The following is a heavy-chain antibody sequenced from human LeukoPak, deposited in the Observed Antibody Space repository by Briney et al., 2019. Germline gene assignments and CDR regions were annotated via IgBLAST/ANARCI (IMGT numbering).Heavy chain of an antibody. CDR2: IYYSGST. J-gene: IGHJ4*02. CDR3: ARHGISSGWYGGYYYFDY. CDR1: GGSISSSSYY. V-gene: IGHV4-39*01. Sequence: PSETLSLTCTVSGGSISSSSYYWGWIRQPPGKGLEWIGSIYYSGSTYYNPSLKSRVTISVDTSKNQFSLKLSSVTAADTAVYYCARHGISSGWYGGYYYFDYWGQGTLVTVSS. D-gene: IGHD6-19*01.